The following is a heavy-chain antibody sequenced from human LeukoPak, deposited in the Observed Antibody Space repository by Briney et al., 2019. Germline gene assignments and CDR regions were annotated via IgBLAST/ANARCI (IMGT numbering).Heavy chain of an antibody. D-gene: IGHD1-26*01. CDR2: IYPGDSDT. Sequence: GESLKISCKGSGYSLTTYWIGWVRQMPGKGLEWMGIIYPGDSDTRYSPSFQGQVTISADKSISTAYLQWSSLKASDTAVYYCARARVSYEFDYWGQGTLVTVSS. CDR3: ARARVSYEFDY. V-gene: IGHV5-51*01. CDR1: GYSLTTYW. J-gene: IGHJ4*02.